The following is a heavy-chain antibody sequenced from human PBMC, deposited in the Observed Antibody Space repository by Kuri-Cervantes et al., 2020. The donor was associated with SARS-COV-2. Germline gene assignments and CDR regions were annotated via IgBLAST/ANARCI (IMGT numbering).Heavy chain of an antibody. CDR2: IWYDGSNK. CDR1: GFTFSSYG. Sequence: GGSLRLSCAASGFTFSSYGTHWVRQAPGKGLEWVAVIWYDGSNKYYADSVKGRFTISRDNSKNTLYLQMNSLRAEDTAVYYCAREGQDPGELLRWFDPWGQGTLVTVSS. CDR3: AREGQDPGELLRWFDP. V-gene: IGHV3-33*01. D-gene: IGHD3-10*01. J-gene: IGHJ5*02.